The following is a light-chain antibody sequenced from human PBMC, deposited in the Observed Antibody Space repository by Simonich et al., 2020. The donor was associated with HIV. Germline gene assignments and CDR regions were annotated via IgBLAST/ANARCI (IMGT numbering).Light chain of an antibody. J-gene: IGKJ1*01. CDR1: HSISSW. CDR3: QQYNSIPRT. Sequence: IQMTQSPSSLSASVGDRVTITCRASHSISSWLAGYQQKPGQAPKLLIYKASSLETGVPSRFRGSGSGTEFTLTISLQPDDFATYYCQQYNSIPRTFGQGTKVEIK. CDR2: KAS. V-gene: IGKV1-5*03.